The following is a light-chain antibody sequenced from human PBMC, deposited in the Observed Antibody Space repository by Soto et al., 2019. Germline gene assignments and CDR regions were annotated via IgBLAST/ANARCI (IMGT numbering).Light chain of an antibody. CDR1: QSISSW. CDR3: QQYNSYPWT. CDR2: KAS. V-gene: IGKV1-5*03. J-gene: IGKJ1*01. Sequence: IQMTQSPSTLSASVGDRVTITCRASQSISSWLAWCQQKPGKAPKLLIYKASSLESGVPSRFSGSGSGTEFTLTISSLQHDDFATYYCQQYNSYPWTFGQGTKVDIK.